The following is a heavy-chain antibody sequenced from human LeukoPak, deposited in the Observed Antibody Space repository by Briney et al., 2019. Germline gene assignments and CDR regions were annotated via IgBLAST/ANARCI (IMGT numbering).Heavy chain of an antibody. CDR1: GGSISSYY. CDR2: IYYSGST. CDR3: ARIHGSGWYWDY. J-gene: IGHJ4*02. V-gene: IGHV4-39*01. Sequence: PSETLSLTCTVSGGSISSYYWSWIRQPPGKGLEWIGSIYYSGSTYYNPSLKSRVTISVDTSKNQFSLKLSSVTAADTAAYYCARIHGSGWYWDYWGQGTLVTVSS. D-gene: IGHD6-19*01.